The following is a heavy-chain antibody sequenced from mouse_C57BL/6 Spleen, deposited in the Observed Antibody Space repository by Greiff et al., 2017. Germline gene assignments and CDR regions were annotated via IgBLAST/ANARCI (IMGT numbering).Heavy chain of an antibody. D-gene: IGHD4-1*01. J-gene: IGHJ2*01. CDR2: ISDGGSYT. V-gene: IGHV5-4*01. CDR1: GFTFSSYA. CDR3: ERDRKLGPFDY. Sequence: EVQLVESGGGLVKPGGSLKLSCAASGFTFSSYAMSWVRQTPEKRLEWVATISDGGSYTYYPDNVKGRFTISRDNTKNNLYLQMSHLKSEDTAMYYCERDRKLGPFDYWGQGTTLTVSS.